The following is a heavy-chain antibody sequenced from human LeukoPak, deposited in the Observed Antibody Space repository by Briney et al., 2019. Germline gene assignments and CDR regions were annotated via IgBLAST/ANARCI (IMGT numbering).Heavy chain of an antibody. V-gene: IGHV3-48*01. D-gene: IGHD2-15*01. CDR3: ARDFLEDTQ. J-gene: IGHJ4*02. CDR1: GFTFSNYN. Sequence: GGSLRLSCTASGFTFSNYNMIWVRQTPEGLEWVSYISSSSRAIYYADSVKGRFTISRDNAKNSLYLQMNSLRAEDTAMYYCARDFLEDTQWGQGTLVTVSS. CDR2: ISSSSRAI.